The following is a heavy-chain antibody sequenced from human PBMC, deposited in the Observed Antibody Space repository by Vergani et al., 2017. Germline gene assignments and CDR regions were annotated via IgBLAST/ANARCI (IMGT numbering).Heavy chain of an antibody. V-gene: IGHV1-2*02. D-gene: IGHD4-17*01. J-gene: IGHJ3*02. CDR2: INPNSGGT. CDR3: ARVLYGDYSDAFDI. Sequence: QVQLVQSGAEVKKPGASVKVSCKASGYTFTSYYMHWVRQAPGQGLEWMGIINPNSGGTNYAQKFQGRVTMTRDTSISTAYMELSRLRSDDTAVYYCARVLYGDYSDAFDIWGQGTMVTVSS. CDR1: GYTFTSYY.